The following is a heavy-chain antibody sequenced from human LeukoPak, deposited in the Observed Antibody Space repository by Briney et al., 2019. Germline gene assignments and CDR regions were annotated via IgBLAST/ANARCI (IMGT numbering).Heavy chain of an antibody. CDR3: ARQTYSSGWYSDY. D-gene: IGHD6-19*01. Sequence: GGSLRLSCAASGFTFSSYAMSWVRQAPGKGLEWVSAISGSGGSTYYADSVKGRFTISRDNSKNTLYLQMNSLRAEDTAAYYCARQTYSSGWYSDYWGQGTLVTVSS. CDR1: GFTFSSYA. V-gene: IGHV3-23*01. J-gene: IGHJ4*02. CDR2: ISGSGGST.